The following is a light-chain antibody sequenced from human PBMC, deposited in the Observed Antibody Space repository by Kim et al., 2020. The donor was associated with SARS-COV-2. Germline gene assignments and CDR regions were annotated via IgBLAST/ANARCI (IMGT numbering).Light chain of an antibody. CDR2: VDSDGSH. Sequence: QLVLTQSPSASASLGASVKLTCTLSSGHSTYAIAWHQQQPEKGPRYLMKVDSDGSHNKGDGIPDRFSGSSSGADRYLTISSLQSEDEADYYCQTWDTGIRVFGGGTQLTVL. CDR1: SGHSTYA. J-gene: IGLJ3*02. CDR3: QTWDTGIRV. V-gene: IGLV4-69*01.